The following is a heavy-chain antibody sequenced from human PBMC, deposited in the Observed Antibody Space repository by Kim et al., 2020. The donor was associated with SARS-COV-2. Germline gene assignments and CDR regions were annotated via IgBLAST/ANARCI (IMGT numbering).Heavy chain of an antibody. D-gene: IGHD1-26*01. J-gene: IGHJ6*02. V-gene: IGHV3-33*06. Sequence: GGSLRLSCAASGFTFSSYGMHWVRQAPGKGLEWVAVIWYDGSNKYYADSVKGRFTISRDNSKNTLYLQMNSLRAEDTAVYYCAKCLLVGAKYYYGMDVWGQGTTVTVSS. CDR2: IWYDGSNK. CDR3: AKCLLVGAKYYYGMDV. CDR1: GFTFSSYG.